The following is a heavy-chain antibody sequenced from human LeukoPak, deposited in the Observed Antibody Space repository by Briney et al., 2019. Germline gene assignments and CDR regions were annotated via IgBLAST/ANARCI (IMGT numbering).Heavy chain of an antibody. J-gene: IGHJ4*02. CDR1: GFTFSNYW. CDR2: INSDGINT. D-gene: IGHD5-18*01. Sequence: GGSLRLSCAASGFTFSNYWMHWVRQAPGKGLVWVSRINSDGINTSYADSVKGRFTISRDNAKNTLNLQMNSLRAEDTAVYYCAKVLRGYSYGYYYFDYWGQGTLVTVSS. CDR3: AKVLRGYSYGYYYFDY. V-gene: IGHV3-74*01.